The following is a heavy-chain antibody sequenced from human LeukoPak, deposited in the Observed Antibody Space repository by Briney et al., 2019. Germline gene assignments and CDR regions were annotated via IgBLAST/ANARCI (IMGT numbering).Heavy chain of an antibody. CDR2: INPNNGGT. CDR3: ARAVGSWYEAGC. J-gene: IGHJ4*02. CDR1: GDTFTGYD. Sequence: GASVKVSCKASGDTFTGYDIHSVRQAPGQRHERIRRINPNNGGTNYAQKFRDRFTMTRDTSISTAYMELSRLTSDDTAVFYCARAVGSWYEAGCWGQGTLVTVSS. V-gene: IGHV1-2*06. D-gene: IGHD6-13*01.